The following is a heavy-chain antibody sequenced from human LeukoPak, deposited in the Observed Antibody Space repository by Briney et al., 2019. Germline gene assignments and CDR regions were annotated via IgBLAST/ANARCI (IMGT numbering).Heavy chain of an antibody. CDR2: ISAGGDRT. Sequence: GGSLRLSCAASGFTFSSHAMGWVRQAPGKGLEWISAISAGGDRTYYIDTVKGRFTISRDNSKSTLYLHLNSLRVDDTAVYFCAKVHIYGATPYFDYWGQGTLVTVSS. D-gene: IGHD5-18*01. CDR3: AKVHIYGATPYFDY. J-gene: IGHJ4*02. V-gene: IGHV3-23*02. CDR1: GFTFSSHA.